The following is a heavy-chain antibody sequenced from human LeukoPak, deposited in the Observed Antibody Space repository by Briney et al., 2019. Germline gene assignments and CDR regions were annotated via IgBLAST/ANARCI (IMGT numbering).Heavy chain of an antibody. CDR3: ARGTLKAAATDFDY. V-gene: IGHV3-20*04. J-gene: IGHJ4*02. CDR1: GFTFDDYG. CDR2: INWNGGST. D-gene: IGHD6-13*01. Sequence: GGSLRLSCAASGFTFDDYGLSWGRPAPGEGVGWVSGINWNGGSTGYADSVKGRFTISRDNAKNSLYLQMNSLRAEDTALYYCARGTLKAAATDFDYWGQGTLVTVSS.